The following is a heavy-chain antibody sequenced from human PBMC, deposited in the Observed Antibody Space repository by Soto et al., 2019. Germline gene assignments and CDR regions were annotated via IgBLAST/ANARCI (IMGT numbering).Heavy chain of an antibody. J-gene: IGHJ4*02. CDR3: AKIRSLRENSSDY. CDR1: GFTFSSYG. V-gene: IGHV3-30*18. CDR2: ISYDGSNK. Sequence: GGSLRLSCAASGFTFSSYGMHWVRQAAGKGLEGVAVISYDGSNKYYADSVKGRFTISRDNSKNTLYLQMNTPSAEDTAVYYCAKIRSLRENSSDYWDEATLVTVSS.